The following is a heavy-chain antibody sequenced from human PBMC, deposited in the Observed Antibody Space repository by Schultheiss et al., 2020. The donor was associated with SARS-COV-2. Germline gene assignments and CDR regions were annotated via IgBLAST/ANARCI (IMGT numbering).Heavy chain of an antibody. CDR2: INHSGST. V-gene: IGHV4-34*09. D-gene: IGHD2-15*01. CDR3: ARGHVDIVVVVAATHFDY. J-gene: IGHJ4*02. Sequence: SETLSLTCAVYGGSSSGYYWSWIRQPPGKGLEWIGEINHSGSTYYNPSLKSRVTISVDTSKNQFSLKLSSVTAADTAVYYCARGHVDIVVVVAATHFDYWGQGTLVTVSS. CDR1: GGSSSGYY.